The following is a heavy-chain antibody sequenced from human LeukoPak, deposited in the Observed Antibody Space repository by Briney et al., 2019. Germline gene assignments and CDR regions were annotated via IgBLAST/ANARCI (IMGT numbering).Heavy chain of an antibody. CDR2: IYYSGST. Sequence: PSETLSLTCTVSGGSISSSSYYWGWIRQPPGKGLEWIGSIYYSGSTYYNPSLKSRVTISVDTSKNQFSLKLSSVTAADTAVYYCARAGGHYYDYYFDYWGQGTLVTVSS. J-gene: IGHJ4*02. V-gene: IGHV4-39*07. D-gene: IGHD3-22*01. CDR1: GGSISSSSYY. CDR3: ARAGGHYYDYYFDY.